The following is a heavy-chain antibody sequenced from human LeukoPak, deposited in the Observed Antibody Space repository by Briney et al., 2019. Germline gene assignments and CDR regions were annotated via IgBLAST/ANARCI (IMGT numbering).Heavy chain of an antibody. D-gene: IGHD1-26*01. CDR1: GFTFSSYG. CDR3: AKDRLSGSYYDGAFDI. J-gene: IGHJ3*02. CDR2: ISYDGSNK. Sequence: GGSLRLSCAASGFTFSSYGMHWVRQAPGKGLEWVAVISYDGSNKYYADSVKGRFTISRDNSKNTLYLQMNSLRAEDTAVYYCAKDRLSGSYYDGAFDIWGQGTMVTVSS. V-gene: IGHV3-30*18.